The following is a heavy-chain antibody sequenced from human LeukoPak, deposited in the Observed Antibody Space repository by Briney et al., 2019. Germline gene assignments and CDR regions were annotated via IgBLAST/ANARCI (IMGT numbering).Heavy chain of an antibody. CDR2: INTDGSST. V-gene: IGHV3-74*01. CDR1: GFTFSSYW. D-gene: IGHD5-18*01. J-gene: IGHJ4*02. CDR3: AKRRGYSYGDFDY. Sequence: GGSLRLSCAASGFTFSSYWMHWVRQAPGKGLVWVSRINTDGSSTYYADSVKGRFAISRDNAKNTLYLQMNTLRAEDTAVYYCAKRRGYSYGDFDYWGQGTLVTVSS.